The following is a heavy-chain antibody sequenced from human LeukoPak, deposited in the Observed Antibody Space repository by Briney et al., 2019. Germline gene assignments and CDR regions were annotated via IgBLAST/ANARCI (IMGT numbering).Heavy chain of an antibody. D-gene: IGHD5-18*01. CDR2: INHSGST. V-gene: IGHV4-34*01. J-gene: IGHJ4*02. Sequence: SETLSLTCTVSGGSISSYYWSWIRQPPGKGLEWIGEINHSGSTNYNPSLKSRVTISVDTSKNQFSLKLSSVTAADTAVYYCARGLRDTAMVFFDYWGQGTLVTVSS. CDR1: GGSISSYY. CDR3: ARGLRDTAMVFFDY.